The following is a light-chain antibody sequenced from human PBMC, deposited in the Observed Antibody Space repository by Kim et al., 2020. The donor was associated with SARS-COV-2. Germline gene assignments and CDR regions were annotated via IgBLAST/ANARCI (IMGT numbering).Light chain of an antibody. Sequence: QSALTQPASVSGSPGQSITISCTGTSGDVGRYNYVSCYQQYPGKAPKVMIYDVTKRPSGVSDRFSGSKSGNTASLTIFGLQAVDGSDYYCSSSASSSTYGFRTGTKVIVL. J-gene: IGLJ1*01. CDR1: SGDVGRYNY. CDR3: SSSASSSTYG. CDR2: DVT. V-gene: IGLV2-14*01.